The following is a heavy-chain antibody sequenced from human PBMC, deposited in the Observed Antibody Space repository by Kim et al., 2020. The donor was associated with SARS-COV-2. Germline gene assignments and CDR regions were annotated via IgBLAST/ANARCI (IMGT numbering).Heavy chain of an antibody. V-gene: IGHV3-23*01. CDR3: AKDLTLGHYYDSSGYYFDY. D-gene: IGHD3-22*01. Sequence: GGSLRLSCAASGFTFSSYAMSWVRQAPGKGLEWVSAISGSGGSTYYADSVKGRFTISRDNSKNTLYLQMNSLRAEDTAVYYCAKDLTLGHYYDSSGYYFDYWGQGTLVTVSS. CDR1: GFTFSSYA. CDR2: ISGSGGST. J-gene: IGHJ4*02.